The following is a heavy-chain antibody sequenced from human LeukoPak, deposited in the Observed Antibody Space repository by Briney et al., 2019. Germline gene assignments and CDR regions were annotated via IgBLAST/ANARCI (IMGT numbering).Heavy chain of an antibody. D-gene: IGHD2-2*01. CDR1: GFTFDDYA. Sequence: SLRLSCASSGFTFDDYAMHWVRQAPGKGLEWVSGISWNSGSIGYADSVKGRFTISRDNAKNSLYLQMNSLRAEDTALYYCAKEGYCCCSRCFYFDYWGQGTLVTVSS. J-gene: IGHJ4*02. CDR3: AKEGYCCCSRCFYFDY. CDR2: ISWNSGSI. V-gene: IGHV3-9*01.